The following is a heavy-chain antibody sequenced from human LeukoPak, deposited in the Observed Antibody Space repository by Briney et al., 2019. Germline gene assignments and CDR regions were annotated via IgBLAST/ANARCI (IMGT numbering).Heavy chain of an antibody. CDR1: GYTFTGYY. CDR2: INPNSGGT. Sequence: ASVKVSCKASGYTFTGYYIHWVRQAAGQGLEWMGWINPNSGGTNSAQKFQGRVTMTRDTSISTAYMDLSSLRSDDTAVYYCARGDYYDSSVYYYDWGQGTLVTVSS. CDR3: ARGDYYDSSVYYYD. V-gene: IGHV1-2*02. J-gene: IGHJ4*02. D-gene: IGHD3-22*01.